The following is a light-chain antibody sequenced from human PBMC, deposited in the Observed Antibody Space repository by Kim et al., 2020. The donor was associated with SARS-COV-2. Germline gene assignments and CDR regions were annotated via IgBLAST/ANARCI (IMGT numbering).Light chain of an antibody. CDR1: QGISHH. CDR3: QQYNTFPWT. V-gene: IGKV1D-8*01. Sequence: ASTGDRVTINWRMSQGISHHLAWYQQKPGKAPKLLIYSTSTLESGVPSRFSGSGSGTDFTLTISRLQSDDFATYYCQQYNTFPWTFGQGTKVDIK. CDR2: STS. J-gene: IGKJ1*01.